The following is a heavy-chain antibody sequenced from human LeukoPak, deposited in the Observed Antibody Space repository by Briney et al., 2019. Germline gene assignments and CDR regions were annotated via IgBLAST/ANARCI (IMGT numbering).Heavy chain of an antibody. D-gene: IGHD4-17*01. CDR1: GYTITSYD. CDR2: MNPNSGNT. Sequence: ASVKVSCKASGYTITSYDINWVRQATGQGLEWMGWMNPNSGNTGYAQKFQGRVTMTRNTSISTAYVELSSLRSEDTAVYYCARGSDDYGDYTPPGYWGQGTLATVSS. J-gene: IGHJ4*02. V-gene: IGHV1-8*01. CDR3: ARGSDDYGDYTPPGY.